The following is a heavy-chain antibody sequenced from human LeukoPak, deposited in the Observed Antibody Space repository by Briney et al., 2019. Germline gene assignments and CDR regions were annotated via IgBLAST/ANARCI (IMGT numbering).Heavy chain of an antibody. CDR3: ARIHSGSYYFDY. V-gene: IGHV4-38-2*02. J-gene: IGHJ4*02. D-gene: IGHD1-26*01. CDR2: IYRGGTT. CDR1: GYSISSGYF. Sequence: SETLSLTCTVSGYSISSGYFWGWIRQPPGKGLEWIGSIYRGGTTYYNPSLKTRVTISLDTSKNQFSLKLSYVTAADTAVYYCARIHSGSYYFDYWGQGTLVTVSS.